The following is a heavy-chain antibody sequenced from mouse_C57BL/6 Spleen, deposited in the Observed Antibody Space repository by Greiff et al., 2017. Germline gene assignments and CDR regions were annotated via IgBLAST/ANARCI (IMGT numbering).Heavy chain of an antibody. Sequence: QVQLQQSGPGLVAPSQSLSITCTVSGFSLTSYGVSWVRQPPGKGLEWLGVIWGDGSTYYHSALISRLCISKDTSKSQVFLKLNRLHTDDTSTYYLAKRGSGSFAYWCQGTLVTVSA. CDR3: AKRGSGSFAY. CDR2: IWGDGST. D-gene: IGHD3-2*02. J-gene: IGHJ3*01. V-gene: IGHV2-3*01. CDR1: GFSLTSYG.